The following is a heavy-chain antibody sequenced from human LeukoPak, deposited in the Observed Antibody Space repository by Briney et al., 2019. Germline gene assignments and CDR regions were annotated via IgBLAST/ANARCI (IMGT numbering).Heavy chain of an antibody. CDR1: GFTFSSNA. J-gene: IGHJ6*04. CDR3: AGHYYYYYGMDV. Sequence: GGSLRLSCAASGFTFSSNAMHWVRQAPGKGLEWVAVISYDGSNKYYADSVKGRFTISRDNSKNTLYLQMNSLRAEDTAVYYCAGHYYYYYGMDVWGKGTTVTVSS. V-gene: IGHV3-30*04. CDR2: ISYDGSNK.